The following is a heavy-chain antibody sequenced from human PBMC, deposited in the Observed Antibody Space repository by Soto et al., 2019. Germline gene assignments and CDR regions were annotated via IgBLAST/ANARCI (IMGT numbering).Heavy chain of an antibody. CDR3: ARENVDIATTMLPYFDY. V-gene: IGHV3-30*03. Sequence: QVQLVESGGGVVQLGRSLRLSCAASGFTFSSHAMHWVRQAPGKGLEWVAVVSYDGSNKYYAGSVKGRFTISRDNSKNTQYRQMNSLRVEDTAVYYCARENVDIATTMLPYFDYWGQGTVVTVSS. D-gene: IGHD5-12*01. J-gene: IGHJ4*02. CDR2: VSYDGSNK. CDR1: GFTFSSHA.